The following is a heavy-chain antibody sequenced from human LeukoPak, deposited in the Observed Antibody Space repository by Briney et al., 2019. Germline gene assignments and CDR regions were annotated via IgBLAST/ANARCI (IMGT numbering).Heavy chain of an antibody. D-gene: IGHD3-10*01. Sequence: ASVKVSCKASGGTFSSYAISWVRQAPGQGLEWMGGISPIFGTANYAQKFQGRVTITADKSTSTAYMELSSLRSEDTAVYYCARGRGPKTHYYYYYMDVWGKGTTVTVSS. V-gene: IGHV1-69*06. CDR1: GGTFSSYA. CDR3: ARGRGPKTHYYYYYMDV. J-gene: IGHJ6*03. CDR2: ISPIFGTA.